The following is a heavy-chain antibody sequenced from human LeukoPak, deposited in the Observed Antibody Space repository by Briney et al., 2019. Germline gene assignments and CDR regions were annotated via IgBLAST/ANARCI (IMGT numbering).Heavy chain of an antibody. CDR2: ISAYNGNT. V-gene: IGHV1-18*01. Sequence: ASVKVSCKASGYTFTSYGISWVRQAPGQGVEWMGWISAYNGNTNYAQKLQGRVTMTTDTSTSTAYMELRSLRSDDTAVYYCARDLLKSGYGPYDYWGQGTLVTVSS. D-gene: IGHD5-12*01. CDR3: ARDLLKSGYGPYDY. CDR1: GYTFTSYG. J-gene: IGHJ4*02.